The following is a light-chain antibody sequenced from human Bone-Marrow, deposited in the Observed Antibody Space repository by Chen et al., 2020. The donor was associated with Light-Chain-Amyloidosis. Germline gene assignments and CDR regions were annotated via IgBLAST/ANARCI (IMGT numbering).Light chain of an antibody. CDR1: NIGSTS. J-gene: IGLJ3*02. CDR2: DDS. V-gene: IGLV3-21*02. CDR3: QVWDRSSDRPV. Sequence: SYVLTQPSSVSAAPGHTATIACGGNNIGSTSVHWYHQTPGQAPLLVVYDDSDRPSGIPERLSGSNSGNAATLTISRVEAEDEADYYCQVWDRSSDRPVFGGGTKLTVL.